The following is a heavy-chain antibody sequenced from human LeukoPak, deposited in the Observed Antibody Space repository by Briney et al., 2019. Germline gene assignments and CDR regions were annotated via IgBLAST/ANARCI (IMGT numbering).Heavy chain of an antibody. CDR3: ARLKGAYYYDSSGYSDRWVRPLQMGAVGNFDY. J-gene: IGHJ4*02. D-gene: IGHD3-22*01. Sequence: PSETLSLTCTVSGGSITTNSCHWGWIRQPPGKGLEWIATIYYTGITYYNPSLRSRVTISVDTSKNQFSLKMNSVTAADTAVYYCARLKGAYYYDSSGYSDRWVRPLQMGAVGNFDYWGQGTLVTVSS. CDR2: IYYTGIT. CDR1: GGSITTNSCH. V-gene: IGHV4-39*01.